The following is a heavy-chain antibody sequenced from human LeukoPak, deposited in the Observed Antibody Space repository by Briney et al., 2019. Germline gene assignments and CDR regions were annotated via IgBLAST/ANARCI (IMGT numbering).Heavy chain of an antibody. V-gene: IGHV3-15*01. CDR3: TTETPNYVTDYYYGMDV. CDR1: GFTFSNAW. D-gene: IGHD3-16*01. Sequence: GGSLRLSCAASGFTFSNAWMSWVRQAPGKGLEWVGRIKSKTDGGTTDYAAPVKGRFTISRDDSKNTLYLQMNSPKTEDTAVYYCTTETPNYVTDYYYGMDVWGQGTTVTVSS. CDR2: IKSKTDGGTT. J-gene: IGHJ6*02.